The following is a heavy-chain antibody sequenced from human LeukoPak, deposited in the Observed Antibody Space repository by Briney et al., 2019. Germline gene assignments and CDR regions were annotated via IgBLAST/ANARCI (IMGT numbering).Heavy chain of an antibody. CDR2: INHSGST. Sequence: SETLSLTCAVYGGSFSGYYWSWIRQPPGKGLEWIGEINHSGSTNHNPSLKSRVTISVDTSKNQFSLKLSSVTAADTAVYYCATVLLWFGERFDYWGQGTLVTVSS. CDR3: ATVLLWFGERFDY. V-gene: IGHV4-34*01. D-gene: IGHD3-10*01. J-gene: IGHJ4*02. CDR1: GGSFSGYY.